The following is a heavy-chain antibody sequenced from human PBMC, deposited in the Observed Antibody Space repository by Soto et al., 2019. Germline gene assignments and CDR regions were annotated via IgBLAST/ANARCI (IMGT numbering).Heavy chain of an antibody. Sequence: GGSLRLSCAASVFTFNNYAMTLVRQAPGKGLEWVSAISVSGDTSYYADSVRGRFNISRDNSKSTVYLELNNLSAEDTAVYQRAKNQGVELVQLATVDWFDPSCQGYVVTVSS. CDR1: VFTFNNYA. CDR2: ISVSGDTS. CDR3: AKNQGVELVQLATVDWFDP. J-gene: IGHJ5*02. V-gene: IGHV3-23*01. D-gene: IGHD1-1*01.